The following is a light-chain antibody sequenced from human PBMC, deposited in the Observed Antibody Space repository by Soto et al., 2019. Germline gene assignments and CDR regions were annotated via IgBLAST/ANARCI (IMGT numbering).Light chain of an antibody. CDR2: DVS. CDR1: SSDIGGYNY. Sequence: QSALTQPASVSGSPVQSITISCTGTSSDIGGYNYVSWYQQHPGKAPKYMIYDVSNRPSGVSNRFSGSKSGNTASLTISGLQAGDEADYYCSSYTSSTSYVFGTGTKVTVL. V-gene: IGLV2-14*01. CDR3: SSYTSSTSYV. J-gene: IGLJ1*01.